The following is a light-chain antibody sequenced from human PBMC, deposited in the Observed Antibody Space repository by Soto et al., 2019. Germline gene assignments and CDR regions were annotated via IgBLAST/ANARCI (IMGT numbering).Light chain of an antibody. CDR3: QQYNSYSRT. CDR1: QSISSW. CDR2: DAS. Sequence: DIQMPESPSTLSASVGARFPITGRASQSISSWLAWYQQKPGKAPKLLIYDASSLESGVPSRFSGSGSGTEFTLTISSLQPDDFATYYCQQYNSYSRTFGQGTKVDIK. J-gene: IGKJ1*01. V-gene: IGKV1-5*01.